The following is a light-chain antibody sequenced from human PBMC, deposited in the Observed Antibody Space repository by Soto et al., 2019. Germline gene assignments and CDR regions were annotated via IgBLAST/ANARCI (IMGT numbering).Light chain of an antibody. CDR1: QSVSNSY. J-gene: IGKJ2*01. V-gene: IGKV3-20*01. Sequence: EIVLTQSPGTLSLSPGERATLSCRASQSVSNSYLAWYQQKPGQAPRLLIYDSSSRATGVPDRFSGSRSGTDFTLTISRLEPEDFAVYYSQQYHNSQYTFGQGTKLEIK. CDR3: QQYHNSQYT. CDR2: DSS.